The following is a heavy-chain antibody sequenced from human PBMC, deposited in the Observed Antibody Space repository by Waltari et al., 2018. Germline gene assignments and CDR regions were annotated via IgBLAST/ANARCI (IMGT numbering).Heavy chain of an antibody. D-gene: IGHD3-22*01. CDR1: GFTFSSYS. Sequence: EVQLVESGGGLVKPGGSLRLSCAASGFTFSSYSMSWVRQAPGKGLEWVSSISSSSSYIYYADSVKGRFTISRDNAKNSLYLQMNSLRAEDTAVYYCARGGLVVVPTTLDYWGQGTLVTVSS. CDR2: ISSSSSYI. J-gene: IGHJ4*02. V-gene: IGHV3-21*01. CDR3: ARGGLVVVPTTLDY.